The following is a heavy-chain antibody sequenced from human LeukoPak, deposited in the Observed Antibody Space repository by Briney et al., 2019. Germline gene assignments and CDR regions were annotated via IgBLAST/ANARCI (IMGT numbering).Heavy chain of an antibody. D-gene: IGHD1-26*01. CDR3: ARPLTRGGTYYV. CDR2: VYYDGSA. J-gene: IGHJ4*02. CDR1: GDSIRSSIYY. V-gene: IGHV4-39*01. Sequence: SETLSLTCGVSGDSIRSSIYYWGRIRQPPGKGLEWIGSVYYDGSAYYNPSLKSRVTISVDTSKNQLSLKLSSVTAADTAVYYCARPLTRGGTYYVWGQGTLVTASS.